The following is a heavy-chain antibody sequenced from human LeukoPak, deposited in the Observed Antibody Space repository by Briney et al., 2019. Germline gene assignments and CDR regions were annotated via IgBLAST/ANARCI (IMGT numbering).Heavy chain of an antibody. J-gene: IGHJ4*02. CDR3: ARYLGSGYDYGAGHFDY. Sequence: SETLSLTCSVSGGSISRYYWSWIRQPPGKGLEWIGYIYYSGSTNYNPSLKSRVTISVDTSKNQFSLKLSSVTAADTAVYYCARYLGSGYDYGAGHFDYWGQGTLVTVSS. V-gene: IGHV4-59*01. CDR2: IYYSGST. CDR1: GGSISRYY. D-gene: IGHD5-12*01.